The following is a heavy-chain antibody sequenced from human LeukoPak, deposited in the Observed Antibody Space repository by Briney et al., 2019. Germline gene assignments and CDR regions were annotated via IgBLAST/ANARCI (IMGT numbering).Heavy chain of an antibody. Sequence: KPGGSLRLSCAASGFTFSNAWMSWVRQAPGKGLEWVGRIKSKTDGGTTDYAAPVKGRFTISRDDSKNTLYLQMNSLKTEDTAVYYCTTDGLYYYDSSGYYDPQDYWGQGTLVTVSS. J-gene: IGHJ4*02. D-gene: IGHD3-22*01. CDR1: GFTFSNAW. CDR2: IKSKTDGGTT. CDR3: TTDGLYYYDSSGYYDPQDY. V-gene: IGHV3-15*01.